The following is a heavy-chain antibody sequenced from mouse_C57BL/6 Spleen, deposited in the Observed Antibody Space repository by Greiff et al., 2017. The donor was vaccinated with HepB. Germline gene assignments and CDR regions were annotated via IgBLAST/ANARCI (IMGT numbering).Heavy chain of an antibody. V-gene: IGHV5-16*01. CDR1: GFTFSDYY. CDR3: ARVRAYGSKDYFDY. Sequence: EVKLMESEGGLVQPGSFMKLSCTASGFTFSDYYMAWVRQVPEKGLEWVANINYDGSSTYYLDSLKSRFIISRDNAKNILYLQMSSLKSEDTATYYCARVRAYGSKDYFDYWGQGTTLTVSS. D-gene: IGHD1-1*01. CDR2: INYDGSST. J-gene: IGHJ2*01.